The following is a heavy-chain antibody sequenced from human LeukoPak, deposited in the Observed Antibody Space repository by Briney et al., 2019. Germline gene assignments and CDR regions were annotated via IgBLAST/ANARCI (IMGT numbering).Heavy chain of an antibody. D-gene: IGHD6-19*01. CDR2: ISDGGGGT. CDR1: GFTFSTYG. Sequence: PGGSLRLSCVVSGFTFSTYGMSWVRQAPGKGLQLVSAISDGGGGTDYADSVKGRFTISRDNSKNTLYLQMNSLRVEDTAVYYCAKSPYSSGWSYFDYWGQGTLVTVSS. J-gene: IGHJ4*02. V-gene: IGHV3-23*01. CDR3: AKSPYSSGWSYFDY.